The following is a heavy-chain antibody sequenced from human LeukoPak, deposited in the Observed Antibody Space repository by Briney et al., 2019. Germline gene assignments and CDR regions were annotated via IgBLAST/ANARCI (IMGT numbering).Heavy chain of an antibody. CDR1: GFTFSTYG. V-gene: IGHV3-23*01. CDR2: ISGSGGST. Sequence: GGSLRLSCVASGFTFSTYGMSWVRQAPRKGLEWVSAISGSGGSTYYADSVKGRFTISRDNSKNTLYLQMNSLRAEDTAVYYCAKRTESYFDYWGQGTLVTVSS. J-gene: IGHJ4*02. CDR3: AKRTESYFDY.